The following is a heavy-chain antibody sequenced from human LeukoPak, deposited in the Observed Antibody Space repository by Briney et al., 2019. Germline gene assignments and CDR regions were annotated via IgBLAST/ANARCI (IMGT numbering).Heavy chain of an antibody. V-gene: IGHV3-21*01. J-gene: IGHJ4*02. CDR1: GFTFSSYS. CDR2: ISSSSSYI. CDR3: ASFYDSSGYYYFDY. Sequence: GGSLRLSCAASGFTFSSYSMNWVRQAAGKGLEWVSSISSSSSYIYYADSVKGRFTISRDNAKNSLYLQMNSLRAEDTAVYYCASFYDSSGYYYFDYWGQGTLVTVSS. D-gene: IGHD3-22*01.